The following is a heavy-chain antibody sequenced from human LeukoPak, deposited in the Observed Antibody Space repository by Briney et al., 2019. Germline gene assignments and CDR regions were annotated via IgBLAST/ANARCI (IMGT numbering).Heavy chain of an antibody. V-gene: IGHV1-2*06. D-gene: IGHD6-19*01. CDR3: ARPPGGWRYWYFDL. CDR2: INPNSGGT. J-gene: IGHJ2*01. Sequence: PQASVNVSCKASGYTFTGYYMHWVRQAPGQGLEWMGRINPNSGGTNYAQKFQGRVTMTRDTSISTAYMELSSLRSEDTAVYYCARPPGGWRYWYFDLWGRGTLVTVSS. CDR1: GYTFTGYY.